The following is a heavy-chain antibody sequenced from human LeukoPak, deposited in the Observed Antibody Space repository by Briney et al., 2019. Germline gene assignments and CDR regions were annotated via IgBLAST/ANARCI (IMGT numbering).Heavy chain of an antibody. CDR2: INPNSGGT. CDR3: ARGRIVGATWFDY. V-gene: IGHV1-2*02. CDR1: GYTFTGYY. D-gene: IGHD1-26*01. Sequence: ASVKVSCKASGYTFTGYYMHWVRQAPGQGLEWMGWINPNSGGTNYAQKFQGRVTMTRDTSISTAYMELSRLRSDDTAVYYCARGRIVGATWFDYWGQGTLVTVSS. J-gene: IGHJ4*02.